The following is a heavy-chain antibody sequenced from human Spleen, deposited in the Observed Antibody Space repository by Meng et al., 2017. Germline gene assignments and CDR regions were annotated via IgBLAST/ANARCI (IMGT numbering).Heavy chain of an antibody. V-gene: IGHV1-2*02. CDR1: GYNFIGGS. CDR3: ARLEGG. CDR2: INPSNVNT. Sequence: QVQLVQSGAELKKPGASVKVSCKASGYNFIGGSWLYWIRQAPGQGLEWIGWINPSNVNTKYAHEFLGRVTVTRDTSTSTVYMEMSSLTYDDTAVYYCARLEGGWGQGTLVTVSS. J-gene: IGHJ4*02. D-gene: IGHD1-1*01.